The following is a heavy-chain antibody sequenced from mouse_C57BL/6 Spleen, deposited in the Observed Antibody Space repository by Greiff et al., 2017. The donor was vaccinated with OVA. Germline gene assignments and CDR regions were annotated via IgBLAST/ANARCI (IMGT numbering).Heavy chain of an antibody. CDR1: GYAFSSYW. CDR3: ARSGGLPWYFDV. Sequence: VQLQQSGAELVKPGASVKISCKASGYAFSSYWMNWVKQRPGKGLEWIGQIYPGDGDTNYNGKFKGKATLTADKSSSTAYMQLSSLTSEDSAVYFCARSGGLPWYFDVWGTGTTVTVSS. CDR2: IYPGDGDT. D-gene: IGHD2-4*01. V-gene: IGHV1-80*01. J-gene: IGHJ1*03.